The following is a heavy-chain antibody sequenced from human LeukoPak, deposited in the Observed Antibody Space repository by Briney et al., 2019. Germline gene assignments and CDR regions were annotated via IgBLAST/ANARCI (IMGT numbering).Heavy chain of an antibody. J-gene: IGHJ4*02. V-gene: IGHV1-2*02. CDR3: ARSHGSGSLDY. CDR2: INPNSGGT. D-gene: IGHD3-10*01. CDR1: GYTFTGYY. Sequence: ASVKVSCKASGYTFTGYYMHWVRQAPGQGLEWMGWINPNSGGTNYAQKFQGRVTMTRDTSISTAYMELSSLRSEDTAVYYCARSHGSGSLDYWGQGSLVTVSS.